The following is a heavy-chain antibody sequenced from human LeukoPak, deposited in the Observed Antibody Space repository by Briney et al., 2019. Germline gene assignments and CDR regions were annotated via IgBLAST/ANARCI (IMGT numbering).Heavy chain of an antibody. CDR2: ISNNGGYT. Sequence: GGSLRLSCAASGFTFSSYAMSWVRQAPGKGLEWVSAISNNGGYTYYADSVQGRFTISRDNSKSTLCLQINSLRAEDTAVYYCAKQLGYCSDGSCYFPYWGQGTLVTVSS. CDR1: GFTFSSYA. CDR3: AKQLGYCSDGSCYFPY. J-gene: IGHJ4*02. V-gene: IGHV3-23*01. D-gene: IGHD2-15*01.